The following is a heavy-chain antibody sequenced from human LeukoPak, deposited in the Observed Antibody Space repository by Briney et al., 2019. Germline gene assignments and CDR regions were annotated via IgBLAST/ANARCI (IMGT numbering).Heavy chain of an antibody. V-gene: IGHV1-18*01. D-gene: IGHD3-9*01. CDR1: GYTFTSFP. CDR2: ISGSDMT. J-gene: IGHJ3*02. Sequence: ASVKVSCKASGYTFTSFPITWVRQAPGQGLEWLGWISGSDMTDFAQKFQGRVILTTDTPKSTVYMELNNLTSDDTAMYYCARVAPRRYSDWLPDGFDIWGQGTMVTVSA. CDR3: ARVAPRRYSDWLPDGFDI.